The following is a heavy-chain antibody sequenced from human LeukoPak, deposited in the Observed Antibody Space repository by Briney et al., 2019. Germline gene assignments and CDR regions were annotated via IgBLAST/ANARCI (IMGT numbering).Heavy chain of an antibody. V-gene: IGHV1-18*01. D-gene: IGHD6-19*01. CDR2: ISSYNGNT. Sequence: ASVKVSCKASGYTFTSYGISWVRQAPGQGLEWMGWISSYNGNTNYAQKLQGRVTVSTDTSTGTAYMELRSLRSGGTAVYYCARRVAVARRDAFDIWGQGTMVTVSS. CDR3: ARRVAVARRDAFDI. CDR1: GYTFTSYG. J-gene: IGHJ3*02.